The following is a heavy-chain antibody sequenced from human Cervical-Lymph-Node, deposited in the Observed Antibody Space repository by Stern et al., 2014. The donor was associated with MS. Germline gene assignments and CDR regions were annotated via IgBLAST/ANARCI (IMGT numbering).Heavy chain of an antibody. Sequence: DQLVESGGGVIQPGRSLRLSCAASGFTFSSYDMHWVRQAPGKGLEWVAMISYDGSKKYYSDSESGRFTISRDNSKNTLYLQMNSLRAEDTAVYYCAKGVMDYWGQGTLVTVSS. J-gene: IGHJ4*02. CDR2: ISYDGSKK. V-gene: IGHV3-30*18. CDR1: GFTFSSYD. CDR3: AKGVMDY. D-gene: IGHD2-21*01.